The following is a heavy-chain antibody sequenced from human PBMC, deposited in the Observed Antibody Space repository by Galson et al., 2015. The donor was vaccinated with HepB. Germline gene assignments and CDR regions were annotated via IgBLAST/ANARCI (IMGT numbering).Heavy chain of an antibody. CDR3: AKDMSPGDYGGAEAFDI. J-gene: IGHJ3*02. V-gene: IGHV3-9*01. D-gene: IGHD4-23*01. CDR1: GFTFDDYA. Sequence: SLRLSCAASGFTFDDYAMHWVRQAPGKGLEWVSGISWNSGSIGYADSVKGRFTISRDNAKNSLYLQINSLRAEDTALYYCAKDMSPGDYGGAEAFDIWGQGTMVTVSS. CDR2: ISWNSGSI.